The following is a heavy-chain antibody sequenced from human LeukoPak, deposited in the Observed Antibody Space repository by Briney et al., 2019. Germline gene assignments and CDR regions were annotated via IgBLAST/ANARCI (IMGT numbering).Heavy chain of an antibody. V-gene: IGHV1-3*01. Sequence: ASVKVSCKASGYTFTSYAMHWVRQAPGQRLEWMGWINAGNGNTKYSQKFQGRVTMTTDTSTSTAYMELRSLRSDDTAVYYCARDRAASYYYGSGSVDYWGQGTLVTVSS. J-gene: IGHJ4*02. D-gene: IGHD3-10*01. CDR1: GYTFTSYA. CDR2: INAGNGNT. CDR3: ARDRAASYYYGSGSVDY.